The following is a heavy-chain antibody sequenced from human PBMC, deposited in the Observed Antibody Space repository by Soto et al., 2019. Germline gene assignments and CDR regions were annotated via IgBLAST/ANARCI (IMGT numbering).Heavy chain of an antibody. CDR3: ARDRNPNDYVWGSYPGDY. D-gene: IGHD3-16*02. V-gene: IGHV1-18*01. Sequence: QVQLVQSGAEVKKPGASVKVSCKASGYTFTSYGISWVRQAPGQGLEWMGWISAYNGNTNYAQKLQGRVTMTTDTSTSTAYMERRSLRSDDTAVYYCARDRNPNDYVWGSYPGDYWGQGTLVTVSS. CDR2: ISAYNGNT. CDR1: GYTFTSYG. J-gene: IGHJ4*02.